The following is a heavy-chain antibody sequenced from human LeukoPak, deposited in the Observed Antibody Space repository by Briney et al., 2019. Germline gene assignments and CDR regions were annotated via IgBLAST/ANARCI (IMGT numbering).Heavy chain of an antibody. D-gene: IGHD3-22*01. J-gene: IGHJ1*01. CDR1: GASISSSY. CDR2: MSSGGST. Sequence: PSETLSLTCTVSGASISSSYCTWIRQSAGEALEWIGRMSSGGSTTYNPSFKGRVTMSLDTSKRQFSLNLSSVTAADTAVYYCARDQTYYVSSGYYYVTYLQHWGQGILVTVSS. V-gene: IGHV4-4*07. CDR3: ARDQTYYVSSGYYYVTYLQH.